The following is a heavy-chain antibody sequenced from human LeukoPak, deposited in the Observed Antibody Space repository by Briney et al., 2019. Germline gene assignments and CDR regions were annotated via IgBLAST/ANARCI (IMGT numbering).Heavy chain of an antibody. D-gene: IGHD3-16*02. CDR2: IYYSGST. CDR1: GGSISSYY. Sequence: SETLSLTCTVSGGSISSYYCSWIRQPPGKGLEWIGYIYYSGSTNYNPSLKSRVTISVDTSKNQFSLKLSSVTAADTAVYYCARHEDWGVIDYWGQGTLVTVSS. J-gene: IGHJ4*02. V-gene: IGHV4-59*08. CDR3: ARHEDWGVIDY.